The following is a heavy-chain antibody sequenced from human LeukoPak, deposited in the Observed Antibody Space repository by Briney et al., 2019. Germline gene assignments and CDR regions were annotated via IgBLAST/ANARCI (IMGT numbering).Heavy chain of an antibody. V-gene: IGHV3-7*01. Sequence: GGSLRLSCAASGFTFSTSGMHWVRQAPGKGLEWVANIKHDGSEKHYVDSVKGRFAISRDNGKNSLYLQMNSLRVEDMAVYYCARAPREWLLGYHFEYWGQGTLVTVSS. D-gene: IGHD3-3*01. CDR3: ARAPREWLLGYHFEY. J-gene: IGHJ4*02. CDR1: GFTFSTSG. CDR2: IKHDGSEK.